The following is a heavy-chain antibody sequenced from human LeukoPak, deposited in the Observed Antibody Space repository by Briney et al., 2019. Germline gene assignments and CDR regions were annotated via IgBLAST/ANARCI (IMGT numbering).Heavy chain of an antibody. CDR1: GFAVSDSY. CDR2: IYTGGNT. V-gene: IGHV3-53*01. J-gene: IGHJ6*03. D-gene: IGHD2-15*01. Sequence: PGGSLRLSCAASGFAVSDSYMSWVRQVPGKGLEWVSFIYTGGNTYYADSVKGRSTISRDNSKNTLFLQMNSLRDDDTAVYYCAKSIGCSGGICYSADYYYYMDVWGKGTTVTVSS. CDR3: AKSIGCSGGICYSADYYYYMDV.